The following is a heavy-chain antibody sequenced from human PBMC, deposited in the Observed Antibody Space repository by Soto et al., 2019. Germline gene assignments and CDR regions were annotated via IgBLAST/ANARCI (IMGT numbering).Heavy chain of an antibody. CDR3: ANKRITMVRGVLFDY. CDR2: IYWDDDK. D-gene: IGHD3-10*01. CDR1: GFSLSTSGVG. V-gene: IGHV2-5*02. Sequence: QITLKESGPTLVKPTQTLTLTCTFSGFSLSTSGVGVGWIRQPPGKALEWLALIYWDDDKRYSPSLKSRLTNTKDTSKNQVVLTMTNMDPVDTATYYCANKRITMVRGVLFDYWGQGTLVTVSS. J-gene: IGHJ4*02.